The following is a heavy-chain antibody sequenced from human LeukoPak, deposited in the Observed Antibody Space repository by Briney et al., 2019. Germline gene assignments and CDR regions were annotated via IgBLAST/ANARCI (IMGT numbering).Heavy chain of an antibody. Sequence: AGGSLRLSCAASGFTFSSYSMNWVRQAPGKGLEWVSYIDSSSSTVLYADSVKGRFTISRDDAKNSLYLQMNSLRDEDTAVCYCARDHNWGFDLWGQGTLVTVSS. V-gene: IGHV3-48*02. CDR2: IDSSSSTV. CDR3: ARDHNWGFDL. J-gene: IGHJ5*02. CDR1: GFTFSSYS. D-gene: IGHD3-16*01.